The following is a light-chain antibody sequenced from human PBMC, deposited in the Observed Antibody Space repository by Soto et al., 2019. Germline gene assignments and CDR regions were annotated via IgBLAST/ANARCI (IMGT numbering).Light chain of an antibody. CDR1: SSNIGAGYD. CDR3: QSYDSSLRAVV. CDR2: GNS. V-gene: IGLV1-40*01. Sequence: QSVLTQPPSVSGAPGQRVTISCTGSSSNIGAGYDVHWYQQLPGTAPKLLIYGNSNRPSGVPDRFSGSKSATSASLAITGLQAEDEADYYCQSYDSSLRAVVFGGGTKLTVL. J-gene: IGLJ2*01.